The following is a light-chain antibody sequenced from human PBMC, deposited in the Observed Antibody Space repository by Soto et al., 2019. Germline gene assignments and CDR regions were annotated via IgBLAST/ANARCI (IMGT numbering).Light chain of an antibody. V-gene: IGKV3-20*01. J-gene: IGKJ5*01. CDR3: QCYSSSPLLT. Sequence: DIVLTQSPDTLSLSPGARATLSCRASQSLSTRHLAWYLQKPGQAPRLLIYGASTRATGIPDRFSGSGSGTDFTLTISGLEPEDFAVYYGQCYSSSPLLTFGQGTRLEIK. CDR1: QSLSTRH. CDR2: GAS.